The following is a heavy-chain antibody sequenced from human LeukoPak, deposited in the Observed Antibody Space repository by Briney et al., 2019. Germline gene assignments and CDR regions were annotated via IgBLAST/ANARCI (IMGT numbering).Heavy chain of an antibody. J-gene: IGHJ4*02. CDR2: ISHDGSSK. Sequence: GGSLRLSCAAPGFTFSGYGMHWVRQAPGKGLAWVAVISHDGSSKYYADSVKGRFTISRDNSKKTLYLQMNSLRAEGTAVYYCAKEGQQYGDYEDWGQGTLVTVSS. CDR1: GFTFSGYG. V-gene: IGHV3-30*18. D-gene: IGHD4-17*01. CDR3: AKEGQQYGDYED.